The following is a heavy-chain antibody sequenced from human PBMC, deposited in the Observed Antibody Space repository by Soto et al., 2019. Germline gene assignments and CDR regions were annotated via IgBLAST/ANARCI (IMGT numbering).Heavy chain of an antibody. CDR2: IYYSGST. V-gene: IGHV4-30-4*01. CDR1: GGSISSGDYY. Sequence: PSETLSLTCTVSGGSISSGDYYWSWIRQPPGKGLEWIGYIYYSGSTYYNPSLKSRVTISVDTSKNQFSLKLSSVTAADTAVYYCARGKYGGASGLNFDYWGQGTLVTVSS. D-gene: IGHD6-19*01. J-gene: IGHJ4*02. CDR3: ARGKYGGASGLNFDY.